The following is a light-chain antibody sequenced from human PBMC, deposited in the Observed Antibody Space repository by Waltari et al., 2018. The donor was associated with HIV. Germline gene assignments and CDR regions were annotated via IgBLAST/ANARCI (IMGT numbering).Light chain of an antibody. CDR1: QSVSNT. V-gene: IGKV3-15*01. CDR3: QQYNDWPYT. J-gene: IGKJ2*01. CDR2: GAS. Sequence: EIVMTQSPGTLSVSPGERATVSCRASQSVSNTLAWYPQRPGQAPRLLIYGASTRATGIPARISGSGSGTEFTLTISSLQSEDFAVYYCQQYNDWPYTFGQGTKLEIK.